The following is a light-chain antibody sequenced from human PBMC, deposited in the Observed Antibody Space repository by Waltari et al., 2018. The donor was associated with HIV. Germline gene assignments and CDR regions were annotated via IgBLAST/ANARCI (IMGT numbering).Light chain of an antibody. V-gene: IGLV2-14*03. J-gene: IGLJ3*02. CDR1: SSDLGGYNY. Sequence: QSALTQPASVSGSPGQSITISCTGTSSDLGGYNYVSWYQQHPGKAPKLMIYDVTNRPSGVSNRFSGSKSGNTASLTISGLQVEDEADYYGSSYTSSSTCVFGGGTKLTVL. CDR3: SSYTSSSTCV. CDR2: DVT.